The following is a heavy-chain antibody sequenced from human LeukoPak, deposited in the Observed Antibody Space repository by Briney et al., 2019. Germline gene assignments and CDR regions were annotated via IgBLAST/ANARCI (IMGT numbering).Heavy chain of an antibody. J-gene: IGHJ4*02. D-gene: IGHD3-3*01. CDR1: GFTFSSYA. CDR2: ISGSGGST. Sequence: GGSLRLSCAASGFTFSSYAMSWVRQAPGKGLEWVSAISGSGGSTCYADSVKGRFTISRDNSKNTLYLQMNSLRAEDTAVYYCARGRDPYYDFWSADQGGFDYWGQGTLVTVSS. V-gene: IGHV3-23*01. CDR3: ARGRDPYYDFWSADQGGFDY.